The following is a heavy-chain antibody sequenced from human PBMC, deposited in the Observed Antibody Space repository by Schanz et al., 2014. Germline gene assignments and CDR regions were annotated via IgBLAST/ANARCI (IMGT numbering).Heavy chain of an antibody. Sequence: VQVVESGGGLVQPGGSLRLSCAASGFTFSDHHMDWVRQAPGEGLEWVAVISYDGSNKYYADSVKGRFTISRDNAKNSLYLQMNSLRPEDTALYYCAKVQTHTLYGGNSCFDYWGQGTLVTVSS. CDR1: GFTFSDHH. V-gene: IGHV3-30*18. J-gene: IGHJ4*02. CDR3: AKVQTHTLYGGNSCFDY. CDR2: ISYDGSNK. D-gene: IGHD2-21*02.